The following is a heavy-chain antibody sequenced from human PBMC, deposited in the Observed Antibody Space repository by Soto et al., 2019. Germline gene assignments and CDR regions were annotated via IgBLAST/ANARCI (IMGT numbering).Heavy chain of an antibody. CDR2: IYSGGST. Sequence: EVQLVESGGGLVQPGGSLRLSCAASGLTVSNNYISWVRQSPGKGLEWVSLIYSGGSTKYADSVKGRVTMTRNTSISTAYMELNSLRSEDTAVYYCAREKVGANDYWGQGTLVTVSS. CDR3: AREKVGANDY. J-gene: IGHJ4*02. CDR1: GLTVSNNY. V-gene: IGHV3-66*01. D-gene: IGHD1-26*01.